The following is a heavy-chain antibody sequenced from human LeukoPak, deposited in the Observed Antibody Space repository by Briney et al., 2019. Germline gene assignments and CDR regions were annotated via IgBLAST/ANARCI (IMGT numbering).Heavy chain of an antibody. CDR3: ARVQDFDTSGYYLGY. J-gene: IGHJ4*02. V-gene: IGHV4-34*01. Sequence: SETLSLTCAVYGGSFSDYYWSWIRQPPGKGLEWIGEINHSGSTNYNPSPKSRVTISVDTSKNQFSLKLSSVTAADTAVYYCARVQDFDTSGYYLGYWGQGTLVTVSS. D-gene: IGHD3-22*01. CDR1: GGSFSDYY. CDR2: INHSGST.